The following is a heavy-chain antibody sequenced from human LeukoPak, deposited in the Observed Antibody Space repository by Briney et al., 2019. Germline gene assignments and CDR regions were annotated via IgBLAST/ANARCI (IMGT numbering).Heavy chain of an antibody. D-gene: IGHD2/OR15-2a*01. V-gene: IGHV4-59*08. J-gene: IGHJ4*02. CDR3: ARHADRLSLPHFDY. CDR2: IYYSGST. Sequence: PSETLSLTCTVSGGSISGYYWSWIRQPPGKGLEWIGYIYYSGSTKYNPSLKSRVTISVDTSKNQFSLKLSSVTAADTAVYYCARHADRLSLPHFDYWGQGTLVTVPS. CDR1: GGSISGYY.